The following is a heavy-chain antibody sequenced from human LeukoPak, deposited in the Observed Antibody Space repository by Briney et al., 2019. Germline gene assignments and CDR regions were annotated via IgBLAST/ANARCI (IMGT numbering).Heavy chain of an antibody. V-gene: IGHV4-34*01. CDR2: INHSVGA. J-gene: IGHJ6*03. CDR3: ARLTWELPPGGLYYNYYIDV. CDR1: GFTFSSYA. D-gene: IGHD1-26*01. Sequence: GSLRLSCAASGFTFSSYAMSWVRQPPGKGLEWIGEINHSVGANYSPSLKSRVTISLDTSKNQFSLKLSSVTAADTAVYYCARLTWELPPGGLYYNYYIDVWDKGATVTVSS.